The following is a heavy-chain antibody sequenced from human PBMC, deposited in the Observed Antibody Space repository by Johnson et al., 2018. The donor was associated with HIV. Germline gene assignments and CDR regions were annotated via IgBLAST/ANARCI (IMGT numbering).Heavy chain of an antibody. V-gene: IGHV3-66*01. CDR2: IYSGGST. D-gene: IGHD1-26*01. CDR3: ARDRTGGSYPRAFDI. CDR1: AFTFSSND. Sequence: VQLVESGGGLVQPWGSLRLSCAASAFTFSSNDMKWVRQAPGTGLEWVSVIYSGGSTSYADSVKGSFTISRDNSKNTLYLQMNSLRAEDTALYYCARDRTGGSYPRAFDIWGQGTMVTVSS. J-gene: IGHJ3*02.